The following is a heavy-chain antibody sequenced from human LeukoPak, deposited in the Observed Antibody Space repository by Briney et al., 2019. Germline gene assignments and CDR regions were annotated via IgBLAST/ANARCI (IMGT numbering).Heavy chain of an antibody. Sequence: SETLSLTCTVAGGSISSYYWSWIRQPPGKGLEWIGEINHSGSTNYNPSLNSRVTISVDTSKNQFSLKLSSVTAADTAVYYCARGAGTDSGTYGSGSYYNRINWFDPWGQGTLVTVSS. D-gene: IGHD3-10*01. V-gene: IGHV4-34*01. CDR2: INHSGST. CDR1: GGSISSYY. J-gene: IGHJ5*02. CDR3: ARGAGTDSGTYGSGSYYNRINWFDP.